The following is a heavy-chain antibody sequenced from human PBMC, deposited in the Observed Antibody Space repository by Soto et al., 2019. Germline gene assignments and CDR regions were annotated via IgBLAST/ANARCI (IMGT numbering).Heavy chain of an antibody. V-gene: IGHV3-49*03. CDR2: IRSNTYGGTT. J-gene: IGHJ4*02. CDR3: ARMKYLDY. Sequence: GGSLRLSCTTSGFTFGDYAMSWFRQAPGKDLEWIGYIRSNTYGGTTEYAASVKGRFTISRDDSKRVAHLQMNSLESEDTAVYYCARMKYLDYWGQGTLVTVSS. CDR1: GFTFGDYA.